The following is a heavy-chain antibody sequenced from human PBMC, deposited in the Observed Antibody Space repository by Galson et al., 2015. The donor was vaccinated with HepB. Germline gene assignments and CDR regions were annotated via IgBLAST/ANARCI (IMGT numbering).Heavy chain of an antibody. D-gene: IGHD1-26*01. CDR3: ARGVGATIEIDY. Sequence: SLRLSCAASGFTFSSYFMTWVRQAPGKGLEWVSSISSSSSYIYHADSVKGRFTISRDNAKNSLYLQMNSLRAEDTAVYYCARGVGATIEIDYWGQGTLVTVSS. J-gene: IGHJ4*02. CDR1: GFTFSSYF. CDR2: ISSSSSYI. V-gene: IGHV3-21*01.